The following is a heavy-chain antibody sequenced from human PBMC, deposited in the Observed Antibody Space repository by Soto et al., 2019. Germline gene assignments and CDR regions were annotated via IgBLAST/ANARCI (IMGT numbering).Heavy chain of an antibody. V-gene: IGHV3-21*01. CDR1: GFTFSSYS. J-gene: IGHJ6*02. CDR3: ARDGLWFGELSGYYYGMYV. CDR2: ISSSSSYI. Sequence: GGSLRLSCAASGFTFSSYSMNWVRQAPGKGLEWVSSISSSSSYIYYADSVKGRFTISRDNAKNSLYLQMNSLRAEDTAVYYCARDGLWFGELSGYYYGMYVWGQGSTVTVSS. D-gene: IGHD3-10*01.